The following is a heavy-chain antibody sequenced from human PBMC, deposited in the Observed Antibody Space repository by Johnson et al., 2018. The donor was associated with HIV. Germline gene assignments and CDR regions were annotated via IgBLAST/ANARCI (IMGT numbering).Heavy chain of an antibody. D-gene: IGHD2-15*01. Sequence: HVQLVESGGGVVQPGRSLRLSCAASGFTFNTYAMHWVRQAPGTGLEWVAVISYDGSNKYYADSVKGRFTISGDNSKNTLYLQMNSLRAEDTAVYYCARFDEGWTAFDIWGQGTMVTVSS. V-gene: IGHV3-30*04. CDR3: ARFDEGWTAFDI. CDR1: GFTFNTYA. J-gene: IGHJ3*02. CDR2: ISYDGSNK.